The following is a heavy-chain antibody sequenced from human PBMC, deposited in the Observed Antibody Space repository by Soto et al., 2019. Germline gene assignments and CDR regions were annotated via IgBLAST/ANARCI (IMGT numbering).Heavy chain of an antibody. CDR2: INPNSGGT. V-gene: IGHV1-2*04. CDR3: ARAGKNLNEFGYYYGMDV. J-gene: IGHJ6*02. D-gene: IGHD1-1*01. CDR1: GYTLTGYY. Sequence: ASVKVSCKASGYTLTGYYMHWVRQAPGQGLEWMGWINPNSGGTNYAQKFQGWVTMTRDTSISTAYMELSRLRSDDTAVYYCARAGKNLNEFGYYYGMDVWGQGTTVTVSS.